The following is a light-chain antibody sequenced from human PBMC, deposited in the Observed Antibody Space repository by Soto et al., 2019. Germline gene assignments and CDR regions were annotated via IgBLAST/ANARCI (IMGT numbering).Light chain of an antibody. V-gene: IGLV1-36*01. CDR2: YDD. J-gene: IGLJ2*01. CDR1: SSNIGKNA. CDR3: AAWDDNLDGVV. Sequence: QSVLTQPPSVSEAPRQRVTISCSGSSSNIGKNAVNWYQHLPGKAPKLLIYYDDLLPSGVSDRFSGSKSGTSASLAISGLQSEDEADYYCAAWDDNLDGVVFGGGTKVTVL.